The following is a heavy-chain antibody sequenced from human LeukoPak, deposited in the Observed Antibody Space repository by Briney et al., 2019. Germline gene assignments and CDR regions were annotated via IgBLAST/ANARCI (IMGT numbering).Heavy chain of an antibody. CDR2: IIPIFGTA. CDR1: GGTFSSYA. Sequence: SVKVSYKASGGTFSSYAISWVRQAPGQGLEWMGGIIPIFGTANYAQKFQGRVTITADESTSTAYMELSSLRSEDTAVYYCASLDTAMAEVDYWGQGTLVTVSS. J-gene: IGHJ4*02. D-gene: IGHD5-18*01. V-gene: IGHV1-69*13. CDR3: ASLDTAMAEVDY.